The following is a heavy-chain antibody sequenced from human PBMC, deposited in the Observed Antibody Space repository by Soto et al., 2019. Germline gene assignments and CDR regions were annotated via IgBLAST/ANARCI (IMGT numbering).Heavy chain of an antibody. J-gene: IGHJ6*02. CDR2: IIPIFGKI. D-gene: IGHD6-19*01. V-gene: IGHV1-69*12. CDR1: GGTFRTYA. CDR3: AKGAVAGTPTSYYYYGMDV. Sequence: QVPLLQSGAEVKKPGSSVRVSCEASGGTFRTYAISWVRQAPGQGLEWMGEIIPIFGKINYAQKFQGRVTIIADESTTTVYMDLRSLRSDDTAIYYCAKGAVAGTPTSYYYYGMDVWGHGTSVTVSS.